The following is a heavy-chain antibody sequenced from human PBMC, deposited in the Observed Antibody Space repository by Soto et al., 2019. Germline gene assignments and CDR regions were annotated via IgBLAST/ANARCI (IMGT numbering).Heavy chain of an antibody. D-gene: IGHD3-16*01. CDR3: ARYWGSFSLDY. J-gene: IGHJ4*02. CDR1: GFMFSNFW. CDR2: IKHDGSEI. Sequence: GGSLRLSCAGSGFMFSNFWMSWVRQAPGKGLEWVANIKHDGSEIYYVDSAEGRLTISRDNAKNSLYLQMNSLRAEDTAVYYCARYWGSFSLDYWGQRALVTVSS. V-gene: IGHV3-7*01.